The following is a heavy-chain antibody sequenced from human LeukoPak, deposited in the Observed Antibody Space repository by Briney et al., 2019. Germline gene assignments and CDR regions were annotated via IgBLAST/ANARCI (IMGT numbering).Heavy chain of an antibody. Sequence: SETLCLTCTVSGGSISSYQWSWIRQPPGKGLEWIGYMYYSGSNKYNPSLKSRVTISGDTSKNQFSLKLISVTAADAAVYYCAGHDYYGSGSYRWGQGTLVTVSS. J-gene: IGHJ5*02. CDR2: MYYSGSN. CDR1: GGSISSYQ. CDR3: AGHDYYGSGSYR. V-gene: IGHV4-59*08. D-gene: IGHD3-10*01.